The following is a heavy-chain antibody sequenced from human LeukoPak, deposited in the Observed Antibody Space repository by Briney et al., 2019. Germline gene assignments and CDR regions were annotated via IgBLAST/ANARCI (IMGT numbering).Heavy chain of an antibody. V-gene: IGHV4-30-2*01. CDR1: GGSISSGGYY. CDR2: IYHSGST. Sequence: SQTLSLTCTVSGGSISSGGYYWRWIRQPPGKGLEWIGYIYHSGSTYYNPSLKSRVTISVDRSKNQFSLKLSSVTAADTAVYYCARVRFLEWAYYYMNVWGKGTTVTVSS. J-gene: IGHJ6*03. CDR3: ARVRFLEWAYYYMNV. D-gene: IGHD3-3*01.